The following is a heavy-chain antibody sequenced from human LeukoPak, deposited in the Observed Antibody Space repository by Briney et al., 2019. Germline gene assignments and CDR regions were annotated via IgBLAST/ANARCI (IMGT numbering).Heavy chain of an antibody. CDR1: GFTFSDYA. CDR2: LSGSGAGT. V-gene: IGHV3-23*01. CDR3: AKAELGVDTFFDY. J-gene: IGHJ4*02. Sequence: GGSLRLSCAATGFTFSDYALGWVRQAPGRGLEWVTTLSGSGAGTYYSDSVQGRFTISRDNSKRTLFLQMNSLRAEDTAFYYCAKAELGVDTFFDYWGQGTLVTVSS. D-gene: IGHD3-3*01.